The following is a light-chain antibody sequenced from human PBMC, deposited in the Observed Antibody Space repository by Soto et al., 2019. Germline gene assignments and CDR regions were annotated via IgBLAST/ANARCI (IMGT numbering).Light chain of an antibody. CDR2: GAS. Sequence: EVVMTQSPVTLSVSPGESATLSCRASQSITTNLAWYQQKPGQAPRLLIYGASTRATGVPARFSGSGSGTQFTLTISSLQSEDFALYYCQQYNDWPPKRTFGQGTRVDFK. J-gene: IGKJ1*01. CDR1: QSITTN. V-gene: IGKV3-15*01. CDR3: QQYNDWPPKRT.